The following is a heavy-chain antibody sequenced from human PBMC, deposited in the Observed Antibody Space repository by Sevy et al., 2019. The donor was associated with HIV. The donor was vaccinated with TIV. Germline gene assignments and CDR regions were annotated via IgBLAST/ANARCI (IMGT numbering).Heavy chain of an antibody. CDR3: ASPLPFYYGSGSEEFDY. J-gene: IGHJ4*02. Sequence: GGSLTLSCAASGFTFSTYSMNWVRHAPGKGLEWVSYISSSSSTIYYADSVKGRFTISRDNAKNSLYLQMNSLRAEDTAVYYCASPLPFYYGSGSEEFDYWGRGTLVTVSS. CDR1: GFTFSTYS. CDR2: ISSSSSTI. D-gene: IGHD3-10*01. V-gene: IGHV3-48*01.